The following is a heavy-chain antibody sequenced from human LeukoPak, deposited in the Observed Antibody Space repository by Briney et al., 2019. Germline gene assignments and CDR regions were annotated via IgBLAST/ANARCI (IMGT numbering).Heavy chain of an antibody. Sequence: SQTLSLTCALSGDSVSSNSAAWNWIRHSPSRGLEWLGRTYYRSKWYNDYAVSVESRITIKPDTSKNQFSLQLNSVTPEDTAVYYCVRSRAVAGSFDYWGQGTLVTVSS. CDR2: TYYRSKWYN. D-gene: IGHD6-19*01. CDR3: VRSRAVAGSFDY. J-gene: IGHJ4*02. CDR1: GDSVSSNSAA. V-gene: IGHV6-1*01.